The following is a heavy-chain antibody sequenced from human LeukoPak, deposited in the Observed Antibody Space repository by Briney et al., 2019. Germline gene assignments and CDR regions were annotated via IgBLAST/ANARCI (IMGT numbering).Heavy chain of an antibody. J-gene: IGHJ2*01. Sequence: PSETLSLTCTVSGSSISSYYWSWIRQPPGKGLEWIGYIFYSGSTNYNPSLRSRVTISLDTSKNQFSLKLSSVTAADTAVYYCARLTMFRGVIYGTDWHSDLWGRGTLVTVSS. CDR3: ARLTMFRGVIYGTDWHSDL. V-gene: IGHV4-59*12. D-gene: IGHD3-10*01. CDR1: GSSISSYY. CDR2: IFYSGST.